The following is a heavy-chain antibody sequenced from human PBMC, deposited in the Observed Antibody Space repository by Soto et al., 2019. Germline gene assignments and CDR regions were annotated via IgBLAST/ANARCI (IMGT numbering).Heavy chain of an antibody. V-gene: IGHV1-69*01. CDR3: AREADVVGATPFDY. Sequence: QVQLVQSGAVVKKPGSSVKVSCKASGGTFSSYAISWVRQAPGQGLEWMGGIIPIFGTANYAQKFQGRVTITADESTSTAYTELSSLRSEDTAVYYCAREADVVGATPFDYWGQGTLVTVSS. J-gene: IGHJ4*02. CDR2: IIPIFGTA. CDR1: GGTFSSYA. D-gene: IGHD1-26*01.